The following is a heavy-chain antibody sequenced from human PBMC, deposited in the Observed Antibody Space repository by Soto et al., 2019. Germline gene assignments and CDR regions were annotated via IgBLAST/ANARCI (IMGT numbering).Heavy chain of an antibody. D-gene: IGHD3-3*01. CDR1: GFIFDDYA. J-gene: IGHJ5*02. CDR3: ARDRDYSFWSGNYDR. V-gene: IGHV3-9*01. CDR2: ISWNSGSI. Sequence: DVQLVESGGGLVQPGRSLRLSCAASGFIFDDYAMHWVRQAPGKGLEWVSGISWNSGSIGYADSVKGRFTISRDNAKNSLYLQMNSLRPEDTALYYCARDRDYSFWSGNYDRWGQGTLVTVSS.